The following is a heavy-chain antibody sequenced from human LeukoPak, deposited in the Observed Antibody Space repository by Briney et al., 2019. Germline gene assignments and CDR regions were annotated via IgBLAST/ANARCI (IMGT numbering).Heavy chain of an antibody. CDR1: GYTFNGYY. CDR3: ARGGVRDNWSDP. D-gene: IGHD3-16*01. Sequence: ASVKVSCKASGYTFNGYYMHWVRQAPGQGLEWMGWINPNSGGTKYAQKFQGRVTMTRDTSITTAYMELTRLRSDDTAVYYCARGGVRDNWSDPWGQGSPVTVSS. CDR2: INPNSGGT. J-gene: IGHJ5*02. V-gene: IGHV1-2*02.